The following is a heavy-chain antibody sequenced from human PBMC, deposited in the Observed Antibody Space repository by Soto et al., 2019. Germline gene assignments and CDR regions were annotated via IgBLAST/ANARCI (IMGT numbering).Heavy chain of an antibody. J-gene: IGHJ4*02. CDR1: GFTFSSYA. Sequence: EVQLLESGVGLVQPGGSLRLSCAASGFTFSSYAMSWVRQAPGKGLEWVSAISGSGGSTYYADSVKGRFTISRDNSKNTLYLQMNSLRAEDTAVYYCAKGVYYYDSSGYDYFDYWGQGTLVTVSS. V-gene: IGHV3-23*01. CDR3: AKGVYYYDSSGYDYFDY. D-gene: IGHD3-22*01. CDR2: ISGSGGST.